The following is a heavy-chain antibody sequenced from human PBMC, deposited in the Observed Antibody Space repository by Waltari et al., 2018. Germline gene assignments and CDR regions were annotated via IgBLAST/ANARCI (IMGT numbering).Heavy chain of an antibody. D-gene: IGHD2-15*01. J-gene: IGHJ4*02. CDR1: GFTFSNYW. CDR3: AREGKDRAFDY. V-gene: IGHV3-74*03. CDR2: MNSDGSTK. Sequence: EVQLVESGGGLVQPGGSLRLSCAASGFTFSNYWMHWVRQSPGTGLVWVSRMNSDGSTKTYADSVKGRFTISRDNAKNTLYLQMNGLTADDTAVYYCAREGKDRAFDYWGQGTLGTVSS.